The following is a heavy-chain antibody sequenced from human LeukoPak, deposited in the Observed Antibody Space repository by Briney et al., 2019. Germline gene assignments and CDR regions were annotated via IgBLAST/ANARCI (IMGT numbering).Heavy chain of an antibody. CDR1: GFTFSSYG. J-gene: IGHJ4*02. CDR3: AKGQWLVLFPDY. D-gene: IGHD6-19*01. V-gene: IGHV3-30*18. CDR2: ISYDGSNK. Sequence: GRSLRLSCAASGFTFSSYGMHWVRQAPGKGLEWVAVISYDGSNKYHADSVKGRFTISRDNSKNTLYLQMNSLRAEDTAVYYCAKGQWLVLFPDYWGQGTLVTVSS.